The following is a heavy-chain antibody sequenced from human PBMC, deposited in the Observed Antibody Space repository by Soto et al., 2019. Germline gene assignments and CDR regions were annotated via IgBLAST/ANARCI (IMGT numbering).Heavy chain of an antibody. CDR1: GFTFSSYA. CDR2: IIGSGGST. CDR3: AKARAQYYDFWSGYPVDY. J-gene: IGHJ4*02. V-gene: IGHV3-23*01. D-gene: IGHD3-3*01. Sequence: LRLSCAASGFTFSSYAMSWVRQAPGKGLEWVSAIIGSGGSTYYADSVKGRFTISRDNSKNTLYLQMNSLRAEDTAVYYCAKARAQYYDFWSGYPVDYWGQGTLVTVSS.